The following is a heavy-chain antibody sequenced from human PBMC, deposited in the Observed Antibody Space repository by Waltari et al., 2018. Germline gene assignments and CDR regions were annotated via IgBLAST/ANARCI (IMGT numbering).Heavy chain of an antibody. Sequence: QVQLVQSGAEVQEPGASVRVSCTSYGSTFTNAAINWVRQANGQGLEWMGWMNPLSENTGYAQKFQGRVIMTRDTSLTTAYMELSSLRFDDTAIYYCATARVERRRGSWFDPWGQGTLVTVSS. V-gene: IGHV1-8*01. CDR3: ATARVERRRGSWFDP. J-gene: IGHJ5*02. CDR2: MNPLSENT. D-gene: IGHD3-16*01. CDR1: GSTFTNAA.